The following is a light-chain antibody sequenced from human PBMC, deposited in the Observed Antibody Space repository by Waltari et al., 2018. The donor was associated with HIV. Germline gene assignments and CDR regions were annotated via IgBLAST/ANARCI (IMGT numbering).Light chain of an antibody. Sequence: QSALPQPPSASGSPGQSVTISCTGTSSDVGGYNYVSWYQQHPGKAPNLMICEVTTRPVGVPDRFSCSESGNTACLADSGLQAEDEADDYCSSYAGSNNLVFGGGTKLTVL. J-gene: IGLJ2*01. CDR1: SSDVGGYNY. CDR2: EVT. CDR3: SSYAGSNNLV. V-gene: IGLV2-8*01.